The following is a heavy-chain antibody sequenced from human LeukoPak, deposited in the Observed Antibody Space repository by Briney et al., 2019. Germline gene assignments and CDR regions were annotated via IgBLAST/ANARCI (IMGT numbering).Heavy chain of an antibody. J-gene: IGHJ4*02. CDR2: IYYSGST. V-gene: IGHV4-39*01. CDR3: ARGSGYSYGWYY. Sequence: SETLSLTCTVSGFTISSSSYYWGWIRQPPGKGLEWIGSIYYSGSTYYNPSLKSRVTISVDTSKNQFSLKLSSVTAADTAVYYCARGSGYSYGWYYWGQGTLVTVSS. D-gene: IGHD5-18*01. CDR1: GFTISSSSYY.